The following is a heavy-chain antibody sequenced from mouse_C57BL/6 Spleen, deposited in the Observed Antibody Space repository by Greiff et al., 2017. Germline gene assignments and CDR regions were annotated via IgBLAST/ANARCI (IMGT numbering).Heavy chain of an antibody. CDR1: GYAFSSYW. V-gene: IGHV1-80*01. D-gene: IGHD4-1*01. Sequence: QVHVKQSGAELVKPGASVKISCKASGYAFSSYWMNWVKQRPGKGLEWIGQIYPGDGDTNYNGKFKGKATLTADKSSSTAYMQLSSLTSEDSAVYFCARRGTGTWFAYWGQGTLVTVSA. J-gene: IGHJ3*01. CDR2: IYPGDGDT. CDR3: ARRGTGTWFAY.